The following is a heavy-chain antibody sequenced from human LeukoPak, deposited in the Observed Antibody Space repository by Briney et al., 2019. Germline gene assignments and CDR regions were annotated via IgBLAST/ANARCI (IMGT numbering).Heavy chain of an antibody. V-gene: IGHV4-59*01. CDR2: IYYSGST. D-gene: IGHD4-17*01. Sequence: SETLSLTCAVSGGSISSYYWSWIRQPPGKGLEWTGYIYYSGSTNYNPSLKSRVTISVDTSKNQFSLKLSSVTAADTAVYYCASHDYGDPIDAFDIWGQGTMVTVSS. CDR3: ASHDYGDPIDAFDI. CDR1: GGSISSYY. J-gene: IGHJ3*02.